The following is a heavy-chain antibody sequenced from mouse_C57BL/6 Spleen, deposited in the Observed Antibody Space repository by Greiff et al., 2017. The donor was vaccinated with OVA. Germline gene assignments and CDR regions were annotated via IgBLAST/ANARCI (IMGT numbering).Heavy chain of an antibody. D-gene: IGHD1-1*01. CDR2: ISSGGSYT. V-gene: IGHV5-6*01. CDR3: ERHRATVVDDAMDY. CDR1: GFTFSSYG. J-gene: IGHJ4*01. Sequence: EVQRVESGGYLVKPGGSLKLSCAASGFTFSSYGMSWVRQTPDKRLEWVATISSGGSYTYYPDSVKGRFTISRDNAKNTLYLQMSSLKSEDTAMYYCERHRATVVDDAMDYWGQGTSVTVSS.